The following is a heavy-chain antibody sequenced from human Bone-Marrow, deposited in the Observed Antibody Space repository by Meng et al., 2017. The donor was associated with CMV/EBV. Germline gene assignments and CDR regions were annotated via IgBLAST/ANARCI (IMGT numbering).Heavy chain of an antibody. J-gene: IGHJ5*02. D-gene: IGHD6-19*01. CDR3: AREFTIAVARFDP. CDR2: IKQDGSEK. V-gene: IGHV3-7*01. Sequence: GGSLRLSCTVSGGSISSSSYYWGWIRQPPGKGLEWVANIKQDGSEKYYVDSVKGRFTISRDNAKNSLYLQMNSLRAEDTAVYYCAREFTIAVARFDPWGQGTLVTVSS. CDR1: GGSISSSSYY.